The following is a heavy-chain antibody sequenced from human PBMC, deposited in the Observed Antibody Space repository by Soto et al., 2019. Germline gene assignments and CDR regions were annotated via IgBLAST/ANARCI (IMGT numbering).Heavy chain of an antibody. V-gene: IGHV4-59*01. J-gene: IGHJ4*02. Sequence: SETLSLTCTVSGDSISAYSWSWVRQHPGKGLAWIGNIHYNGNTKYNPSLKSRVSMSVDTSKNQFSLRLISVTAADTAVYYCAKGAVYGSGSYYDPSAYLDYWGQGTLVTSPQ. CDR1: GDSISAYS. D-gene: IGHD3-10*01. CDR3: AKGAVYGSGSYYDPSAYLDY. CDR2: IHYNGNT.